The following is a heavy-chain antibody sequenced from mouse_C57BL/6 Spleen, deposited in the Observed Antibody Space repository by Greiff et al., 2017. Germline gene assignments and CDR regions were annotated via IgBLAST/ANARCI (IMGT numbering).Heavy chain of an antibody. CDR1: GFTFSNYW. CDR3: TGSYYGSS. V-gene: IGHV6-3*01. D-gene: IGHD1-1*01. CDR2: IRLKSDNYAT. J-gene: IGHJ2*01. Sequence: EVMLVESGGGLVQPGGSMKLSCVASGFTFSNYWMNWVRQSPEKGLEWVAQIRLKSDNYATHYAESVKGRFTISRDDSKSSVYLQMNNLRAEDTGIYYCTGSYYGSSWGQGTTLTVSS.